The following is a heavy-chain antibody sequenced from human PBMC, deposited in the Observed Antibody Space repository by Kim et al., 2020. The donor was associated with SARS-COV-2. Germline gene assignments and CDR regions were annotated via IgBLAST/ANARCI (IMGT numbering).Heavy chain of an antibody. CDR1: GGSFSGYY. J-gene: IGHJ6*02. Sequence: SETLSLTCAVYGGSFSGYYWSWIRQPPGKGLEWIGEINHSGSTNYNPSLKSRVTISVDTSKNQFSLKLSSVTAADTAVYYCARAPFLGTIAAAGTNGYYYDGMDVWGQGTTVTVSS. D-gene: IGHD6-13*01. V-gene: IGHV4-34*01. CDR3: ARAPFLGTIAAAGTNGYYYDGMDV. CDR2: INHSGST.